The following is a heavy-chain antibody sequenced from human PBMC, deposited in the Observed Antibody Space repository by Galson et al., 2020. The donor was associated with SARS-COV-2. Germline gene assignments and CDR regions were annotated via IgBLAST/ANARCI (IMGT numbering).Heavy chain of an antibody. D-gene: IGHD6-19*01. J-gene: IGHJ6*02. CDR2: IWYDERNE. V-gene: IGHV3-33*01. Sequence: TGGSLRLSCAASGFTFSSYAVHWVRQAPGKGLEWVAVIWYDERNEYYADSVKGRLTISRDNSKNTLYLQVNSLRAEDTAVYYCARAKDFRQWLGNTRKYYYYAMDVWGQGTTVTVSS. CDR1: GFTFSSYA. CDR3: ARAKDFRQWLGNTRKYYYYAMDV.